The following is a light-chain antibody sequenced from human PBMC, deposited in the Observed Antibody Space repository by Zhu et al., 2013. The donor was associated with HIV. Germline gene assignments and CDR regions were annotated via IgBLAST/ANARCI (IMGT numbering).Light chain of an antibody. J-gene: IGKJ4*01. CDR1: QNVHRN. V-gene: IGKV3-20*01. CDR2: DAS. CDR3: HQYGSSPLT. Sequence: EIVMTQSPATLSVSPGEKATLSCRASQNVHRNLAWYQHKPGQAPRLLMYDASNRATGVPARFSGSGSGTDFTLTINRLEPEDFAVYYCHQYGSSPLTFGGGTTVGIK.